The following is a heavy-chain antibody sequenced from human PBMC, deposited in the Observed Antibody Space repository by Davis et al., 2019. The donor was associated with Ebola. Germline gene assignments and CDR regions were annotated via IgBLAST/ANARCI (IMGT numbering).Heavy chain of an antibody. J-gene: IGHJ3*02. V-gene: IGHV1-46*01. Sequence: ASVKASCKASGYRFTSYYMHWVRQAPGQGLEWMGIINPITGGTSYAQNFQVRVNMTRDTSTSTVYMELSSLRSEDTAVYYCAREGGRYYDSSGYVFDIWGQGTMVKVSS. CDR2: INPITGGT. D-gene: IGHD3-22*01. CDR1: GYRFTSYY. CDR3: AREGGRYYDSSGYVFDI.